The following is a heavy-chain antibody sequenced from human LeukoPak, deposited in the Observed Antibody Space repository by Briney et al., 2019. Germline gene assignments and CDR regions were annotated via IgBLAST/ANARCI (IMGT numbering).Heavy chain of an antibody. J-gene: IGHJ4*02. CDR1: GGSISSYY. CDR3: ATMVRGVIDC. D-gene: IGHD3-10*01. V-gene: IGHV4-59*08. CDR2: IYYSGST. Sequence: SETLSLTCTVSGGSISSYYWSWIRQPPGKGLEWIGYIYYSGSTNYNPSLKSRVTISVDTSKNQFSLKLSSVTAADTAVYYCATMVRGVIDCWGQGTLVTVST.